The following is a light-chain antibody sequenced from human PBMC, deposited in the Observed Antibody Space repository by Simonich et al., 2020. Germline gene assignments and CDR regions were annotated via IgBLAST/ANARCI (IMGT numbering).Light chain of an antibody. Sequence: AIQLTQSPSSLSASVGDRVTLTCRASQGISSALAWYQQKPGKAPKLLIYDASSLERGVPSRFSGSGSGTDFTLTISSLQPEDFATYYCQQFNSYRITFGQGTRLEIK. V-gene: IGKV1-13*02. CDR3: QQFNSYRIT. J-gene: IGKJ5*01. CDR1: QGISSA. CDR2: DAS.